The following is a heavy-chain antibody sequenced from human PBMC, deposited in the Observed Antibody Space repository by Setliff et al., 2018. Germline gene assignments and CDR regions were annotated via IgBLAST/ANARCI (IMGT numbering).Heavy chain of an antibody. J-gene: IGHJ6*03. Sequence: SVKVSCKASGGTFSSYAISWVRQAPGQGLEWMGGIIPIFGTANYAQKFQGRVTITADESTSTAYMELGSLRSEDTAVYYCARRGLPAYLTGAYYYYYMDVWGKGTTVTVSS. CDR3: ARRGLPAYLTGAYYYYYMDV. V-gene: IGHV1-69*13. CDR2: IIPIFGTA. CDR1: GGTFSSYA. D-gene: IGHD7-27*01.